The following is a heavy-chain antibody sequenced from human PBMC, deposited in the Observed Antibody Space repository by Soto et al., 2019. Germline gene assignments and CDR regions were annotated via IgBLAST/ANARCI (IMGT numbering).Heavy chain of an antibody. V-gene: IGHV4-59*01. CDR1: GASISSYY. J-gene: IGHJ3*02. CDR3: SRERGKWNNAFDI. CDR2: VYYSGTT. D-gene: IGHD3-16*01. Sequence: QVQLQESGPGLVKPSETLSLTCSVSGASISSYYWSWIRQPPGKGLEWIGYVYYSGTTTYNPSLQESILNSTDNAQRQFSLRLSSVTACGHAVYYCSRERGKWNNAFDIWGQGTMVTVSS.